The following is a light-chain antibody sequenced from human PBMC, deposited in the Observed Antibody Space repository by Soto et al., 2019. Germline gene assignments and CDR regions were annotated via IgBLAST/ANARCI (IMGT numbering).Light chain of an antibody. CDR3: QQFGSSSWT. CDR2: GAS. CDR1: QSVSSSY. J-gene: IGKJ1*01. V-gene: IGKV3-20*01. Sequence: ESVLTQSPGTLSLSPGEKATLSCRASQSVSSSYLAWYQQKPGQAPRLLIYGASSRATGIPDRFSGSGSGTDFTLTVSRLEPEDFAVYYCQQFGSSSWTFGLGTKV.